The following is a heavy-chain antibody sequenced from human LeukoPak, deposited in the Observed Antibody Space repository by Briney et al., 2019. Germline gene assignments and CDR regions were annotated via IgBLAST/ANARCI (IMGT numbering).Heavy chain of an antibody. J-gene: IGHJ4*02. CDR3: ARDYSSSWVQAFDY. D-gene: IGHD6-13*01. V-gene: IGHV3-48*03. Sequence: AGGSLRLSCAASGFTFSSYEMNWVRQAPGKGLEWVSYISSSGSTIYYADSVKGRFTISRDNAKNSLCLQTNSLRAEDTAAYYCARDYSSSWVQAFDYWGQGTLVTVSS. CDR2: ISSSGSTI. CDR1: GFTFSSYE.